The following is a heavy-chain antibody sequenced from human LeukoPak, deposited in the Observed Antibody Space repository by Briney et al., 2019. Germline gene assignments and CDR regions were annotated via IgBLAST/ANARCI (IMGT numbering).Heavy chain of an antibody. CDR3: ARIGPSGSGSYFFLDP. V-gene: IGHV3-74*01. CDR2: IDSDGSGA. D-gene: IGHD3-10*01. J-gene: IGHJ5*02. Sequence: GGSPRLSCAASGFTFSSYWMHWVRQAPGMGLVWVSRIDSDGSGASYADSVKGRFTISRDNAKNTLYLQMNSLRAEDTAVYYCARIGPSGSGSYFFLDPWGQGTLVTVSS. CDR1: GFTFSSYW.